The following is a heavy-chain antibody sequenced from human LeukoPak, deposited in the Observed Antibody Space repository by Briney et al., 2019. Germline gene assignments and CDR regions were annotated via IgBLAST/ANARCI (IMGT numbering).Heavy chain of an antibody. Sequence: SETLSLTCAVYGGSFSGYYWSWIRQPPGKGLEWIGEINHSGSTNYNPSLKSRVTISVDTSKNQFSLKLSSVTAADTAVYYCARQSGYCSGGSCYAFYMDVWGKGTTVTVSS. J-gene: IGHJ6*03. CDR1: GGSFSGYY. V-gene: IGHV4-34*01. D-gene: IGHD2-15*01. CDR2: INHSGST. CDR3: ARQSGYCSGGSCYAFYMDV.